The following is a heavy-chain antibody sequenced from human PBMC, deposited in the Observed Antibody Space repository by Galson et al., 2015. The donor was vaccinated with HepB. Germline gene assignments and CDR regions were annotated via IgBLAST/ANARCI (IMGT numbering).Heavy chain of an antibody. D-gene: IGHD2-2*01. J-gene: IGHJ4*02. CDR3: ARASDLDY. V-gene: IGHV3-48*01. CDR1: GFRFYSYS. Sequence: SLRLSCAASGFRFYSYSMHWVRQTPGKGLEWVSYISSSSSIIKYADSVKDRFTISRDNAKNSLYLQMNSLRAEDTAVYYCARASDLDYWGQGTLVTVSS. CDR2: ISSSSSII.